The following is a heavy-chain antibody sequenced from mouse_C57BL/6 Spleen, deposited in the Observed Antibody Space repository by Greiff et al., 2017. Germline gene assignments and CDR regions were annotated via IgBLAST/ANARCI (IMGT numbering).Heavy chain of an antibody. D-gene: IGHD3-3*01. CDR2: INPNNGGT. J-gene: IGHJ4*01. V-gene: IGHV1-22*01. Sequence: VQLQQSGPELVKPGASVKMSCKASGYTFTDYNMHWVKQSHGKSLEWIGYINPNNGGTSYNQKFKGKATLTVNKSSSTAYMELRSLTSEDSAVYYCARRGWERDYAMDDWGQGTSVTVSS. CDR3: ARRGWERDYAMDD. CDR1: GYTFTDYN.